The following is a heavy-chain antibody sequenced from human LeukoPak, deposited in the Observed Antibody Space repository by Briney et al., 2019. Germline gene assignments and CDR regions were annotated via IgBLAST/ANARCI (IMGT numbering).Heavy chain of an antibody. J-gene: IGHJ4*02. Sequence: GESLRLSCAASGFTFSSYGMHWVRQAPGKGLEWVAFIRYDGSNKYYADSVKGRFTISRDNAKNSLYLQMNSLRAEDTAVYYCARDPQYCSGGSCYSFDYWGQGTLVTVSS. V-gene: IGHV3-30*02. CDR3: ARDPQYCSGGSCYSFDY. CDR1: GFTFSSYG. CDR2: IRYDGSNK. D-gene: IGHD2-15*01.